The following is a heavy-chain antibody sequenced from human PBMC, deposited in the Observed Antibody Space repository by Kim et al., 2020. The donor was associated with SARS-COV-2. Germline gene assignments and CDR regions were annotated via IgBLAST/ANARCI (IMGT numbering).Heavy chain of an antibody. CDR3: ARDFGAAGISDY. Sequence: NHNPSLNSRVTMSIDTSKNLFSLTLRSVTAADTAVYYCARDFGAAGISDYWGQGTLVTVSS. D-gene: IGHD3-16*01. V-gene: IGHV4-4*07. J-gene: IGHJ4*02.